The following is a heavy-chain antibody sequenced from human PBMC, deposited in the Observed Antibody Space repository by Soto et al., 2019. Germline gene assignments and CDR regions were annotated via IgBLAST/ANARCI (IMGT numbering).Heavy chain of an antibody. D-gene: IGHD2-8*01. Sequence: EVQLLESGGGLVRPGGSLRLSCAASGFTFYNYAMNWVRQAPGQGLEWVSTISGGGDGTYYADSVKGRFTISSDNSRNTDYLPMIGLRAVESEVYYCAIKGLGSLATSCTTGDWHYAFDVCGQGTLVTGSS. V-gene: IGHV3-23*01. J-gene: IGHJ3*01. CDR3: AIKGLGSLATSCTTGDWHYAFDV. CDR2: ISGGGDGT. CDR1: GFTFYNYA.